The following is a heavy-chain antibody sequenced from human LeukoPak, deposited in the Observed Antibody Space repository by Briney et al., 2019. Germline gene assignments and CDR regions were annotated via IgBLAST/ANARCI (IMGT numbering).Heavy chain of an antibody. V-gene: IGHV3-43*01. Sequence: GGSLRLSCAASGFTFDDYTMHWVRQAPGKGLEWVSPISWDGGSTYYADSVKGRFTISRDYSKNSLYLQMNSLRTEDTALYYCAKDMEGGSGSYLDYWGQGTLVTVSS. CDR1: GFTFDDYT. J-gene: IGHJ4*02. CDR3: AKDMEGGSGSYLDY. D-gene: IGHD3-10*01. CDR2: ISWDGGST.